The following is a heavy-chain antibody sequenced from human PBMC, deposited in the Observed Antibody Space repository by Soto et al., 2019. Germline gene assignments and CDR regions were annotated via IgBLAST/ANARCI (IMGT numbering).Heavy chain of an antibody. CDR2: IYYSGST. D-gene: IGHD3-10*01. CDR3: ARDGLSGGLLSSYGMDV. V-gene: IGHV4-30-4*01. J-gene: IGHJ6*02. Sequence: QVQLQESGPGLVKPSQTLSLTCTVSGGSISSGDYYWSWIRQPPGKGLEWIGYIYYSGSTYYNPSLKSRVTISVDTSKNQFSLKLSSVTAADTAVYYCARDGLSGGLLSSYGMDVWGQGTTVTVSS. CDR1: GGSISSGDYY.